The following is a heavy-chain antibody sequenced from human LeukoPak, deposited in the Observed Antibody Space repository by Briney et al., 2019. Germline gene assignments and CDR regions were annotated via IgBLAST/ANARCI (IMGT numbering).Heavy chain of an antibody. CDR3: ARSGEMATIMGD. CDR1: GFTFSSYS. CDR2: IYSGGST. V-gene: IGHV3-53*01. Sequence: PGGSLRLSCAASGFTFSSYSMNWVRQSPGKGLEWVSVIYSGGSTYYADSVKGRFTISRDNSKNTLYLQMNSLRAEDTAVYYCARSGEMATIMGDWGQGTLVTVSS. D-gene: IGHD5-12*01. J-gene: IGHJ4*02.